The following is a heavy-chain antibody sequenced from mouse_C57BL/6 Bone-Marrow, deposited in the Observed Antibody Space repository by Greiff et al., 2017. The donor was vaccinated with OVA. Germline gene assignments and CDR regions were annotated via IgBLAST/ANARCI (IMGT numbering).Heavy chain of an antibody. CDR2: INYDGSST. CDR1: GFTFSDYY. V-gene: IGHV5-16*01. Sequence: DVKLVESEGGLVQPGSSMKLSCTASGFTFSDYYMAWVRQVPEKGLEWVANINYDGSSTYYLDSLKSRFIISRDNAKNILYLQMSSLKSEDTATYYCAREGAQVYSFDYWGQGTTLTVSS. D-gene: IGHD3-2*02. CDR3: AREGAQVYSFDY. J-gene: IGHJ2*01.